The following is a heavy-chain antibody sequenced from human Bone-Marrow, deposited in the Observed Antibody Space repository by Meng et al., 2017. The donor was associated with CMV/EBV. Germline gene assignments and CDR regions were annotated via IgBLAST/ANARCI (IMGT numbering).Heavy chain of an antibody. D-gene: IGHD2-2*01. V-gene: IGHV3-20*04. CDR2: INWNGGST. J-gene: IGHJ4*02. Sequence: GESLKISCAASGFTFDDYGMSWVRQAPGKGLEWVSGINWNGGSTGYADSVKGRFTISRDNANNSLYLQMNSLRAEDTALYYCARGPPGYCSSTSCYGGYFDYWGQGTLVTVSS. CDR1: GFTFDDYG. CDR3: ARGPPGYCSSTSCYGGYFDY.